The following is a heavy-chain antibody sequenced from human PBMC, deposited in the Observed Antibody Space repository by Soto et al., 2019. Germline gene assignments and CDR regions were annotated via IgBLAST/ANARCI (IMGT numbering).Heavy chain of an antibody. Sequence: LSPTCAGYGGSFSGYYWSWIRQPPGKGLEWIGEINHSGSTNYNPSLKSRVTISVDTSKNQFSLKLSSVTAADTAVYYCARAKVYCSSTSCYTDGIDYWGQGTLVTVSS. D-gene: IGHD2-2*02. J-gene: IGHJ4*02. CDR3: ARAKVYCSSTSCYTDGIDY. CDR2: INHSGST. V-gene: IGHV4-34*01. CDR1: GGSFSGYY.